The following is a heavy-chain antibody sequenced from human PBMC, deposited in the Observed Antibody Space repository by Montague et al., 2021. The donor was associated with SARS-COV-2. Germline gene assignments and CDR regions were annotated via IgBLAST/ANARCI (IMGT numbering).Heavy chain of an antibody. CDR3: ARDDFRWDFDC. D-gene: IGHD2/OR15-2a*01. V-gene: IGHV4-4*07. CDR2: IYTTGST. Sequence: SETLSLTCTVSGGSISSYYWSWIRQPAGKGLEWIGRIYTTGSTNYNPSLKSRLTISLDTSKNQFSLKLGSVTAADTAVYYCARDDFRWDFDCWGQGTLVTVSS. J-gene: IGHJ4*02. CDR1: GGSISSYY.